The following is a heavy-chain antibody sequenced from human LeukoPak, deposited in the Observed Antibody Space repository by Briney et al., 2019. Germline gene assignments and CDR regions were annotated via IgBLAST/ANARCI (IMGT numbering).Heavy chain of an antibody. V-gene: IGHV5-51*01. D-gene: IGHD5-18*01. CDR3: ARRGEAMDPFDY. CDR2: IYPGDSDT. Sequence: GESLKISCKDSGYSFTSYWIGWVRQMPGKGLEWMGIIYPGDSDTRYCPSFQGQVTISADKSINAAYLQWSSLKASDTAIYYCARRGEAMDPFDYWGQGTLVTVFS. J-gene: IGHJ4*02. CDR1: GYSFTSYW.